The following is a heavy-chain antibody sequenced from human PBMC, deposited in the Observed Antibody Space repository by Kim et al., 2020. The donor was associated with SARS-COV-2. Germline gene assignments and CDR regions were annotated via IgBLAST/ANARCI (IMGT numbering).Heavy chain of an antibody. D-gene: IGHD3-9*01. CDR3: ARVYYDILTGYFNLGAADY. V-gene: IGHV3-21*06. CDR1: GFSFVDYN. CDR2: ISSSSTYI. Sequence: GGSLRLSCVTSGFSFVDYNMNWVRQAPGKGLEWVSSISSSSTYISYADSVKGRFTISRDNAKNSLYLQMNSLRPEDTALYFCARVYYDILTGYFNLGAADYWGQGTLLTVSS. J-gene: IGHJ4*02.